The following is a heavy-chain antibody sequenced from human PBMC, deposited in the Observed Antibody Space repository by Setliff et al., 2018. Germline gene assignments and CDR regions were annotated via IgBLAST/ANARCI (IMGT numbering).Heavy chain of an antibody. Sequence: GASVKVSCKTSAYSFTDYYIQWVRQAPGQGLEWMGWINPNSGGTKYSPKFQGRVAMTRDTSVTTAFLELGGLTYDDTAVYYCARLFQGYDYYKKFDSWGQGTLVTVSS. J-gene: IGHJ4*02. D-gene: IGHD3-10*01. V-gene: IGHV1-2*02. CDR1: AYSFTDYY. CDR3: ARLFQGYDYYKKFDS. CDR2: INPNSGGT.